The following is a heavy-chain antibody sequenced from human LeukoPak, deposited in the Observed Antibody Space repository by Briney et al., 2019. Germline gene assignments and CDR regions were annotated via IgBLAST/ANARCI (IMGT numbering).Heavy chain of an antibody. Sequence: PGGSLRPSCAASGFTFDDYGMSWVRQAPGKGLEWVSGINWNGGSTGYADSVKGRFTISRDNAKNSLYLQMNSLTAAATALYSCARDFQRSEGYWGQGTLVTVSS. D-gene: IGHD2-15*01. CDR3: ARDFQRSEGY. V-gene: IGHV3-20*04. J-gene: IGHJ4*02. CDR2: INWNGGST. CDR1: GFTFDDYG.